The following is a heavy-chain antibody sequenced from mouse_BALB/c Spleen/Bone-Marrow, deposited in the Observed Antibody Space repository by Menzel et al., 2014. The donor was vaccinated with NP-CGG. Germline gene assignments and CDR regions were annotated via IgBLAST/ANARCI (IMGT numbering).Heavy chain of an antibody. Sequence: VQLQQSGAELVKTGASVKLSCKASGYTFTSYYMYWVKQRPGQGLEWIGEINPSNGGTNFNEKFKSKATLTVDKSSNTAYVQLSSLTSDDSAVYHCTRSNYGYWFFDVWGAGTTVTVSS. CDR1: GYTFTSYY. CDR3: TRSNYGYWFFDV. D-gene: IGHD2-4*01. CDR2: INPSNGGT. V-gene: IGHV1S81*02. J-gene: IGHJ1*01.